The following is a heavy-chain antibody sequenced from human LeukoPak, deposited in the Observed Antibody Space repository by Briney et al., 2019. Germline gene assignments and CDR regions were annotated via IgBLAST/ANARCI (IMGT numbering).Heavy chain of an antibody. Sequence: SETLSLTCAVYGGAFSGYYWCWIRQPPGKGLEWIGEINHSGSTNYNPSLKSRVTISVDTSKNQFSLKLSSVTAADTAVYYCARGQGIAARRGWDYWGQGTLVTVSS. CDR1: GGAFSGYY. D-gene: IGHD6-6*01. V-gene: IGHV4-34*01. CDR3: ARGQGIAARRGWDY. J-gene: IGHJ4*02. CDR2: INHSGST.